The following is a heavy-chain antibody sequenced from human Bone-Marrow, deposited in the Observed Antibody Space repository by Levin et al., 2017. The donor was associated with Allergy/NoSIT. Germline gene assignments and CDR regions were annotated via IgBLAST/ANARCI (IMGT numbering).Heavy chain of an antibody. V-gene: IGHV3-23*01. CDR1: GFTFSSYA. D-gene: IGHD2-15*01. CDR2: ISGSGGST. CDR3: AKLLGYCSGGSCYTKNSGGYYYCYGMDV. J-gene: IGHJ6*02. Sequence: SCAASGFTFSSYAMSWVRQAPGKGLEWVSAISGSGGSTYYADSVKGRFTISRDNSKNTLYLQMNSLRAEDTAVYYCAKLLGYCSGGSCYTKNSGGYYYCYGMDVWGQGTTVTVSS.